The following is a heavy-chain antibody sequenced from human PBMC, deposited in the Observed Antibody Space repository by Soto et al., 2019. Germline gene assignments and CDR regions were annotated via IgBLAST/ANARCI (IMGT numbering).Heavy chain of an antibody. CDR2: IIPIFGTA. CDR1: GGTFSSYA. CDR3: ARVARPTASSWYYYGMDV. V-gene: IGHV1-69*13. Sequence: GASVKVSCKASGGTFSSYAISCVRQAPGQGLEWMGGIIPIFGTANYAQKFQGRVTITADESTSTAYMELSSLRSEDTAVYYCARVARPTASSWYYYGMDVWGQGTTVTVSS. J-gene: IGHJ6*02. D-gene: IGHD6-13*01.